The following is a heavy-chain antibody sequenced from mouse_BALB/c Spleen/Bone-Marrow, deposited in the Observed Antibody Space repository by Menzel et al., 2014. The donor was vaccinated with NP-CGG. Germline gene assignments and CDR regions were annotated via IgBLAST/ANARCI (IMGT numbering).Heavy chain of an antibody. CDR2: IWAGGST. J-gene: IGHJ2*01. V-gene: IGHV2-9*02. CDR3: ARGGEFITSAFDY. CDR1: GFSLTSSG. Sequence: QVHVKQSGPGLVSPSQSLSITCTVSGFSLTSSGVHWVRQPPGKGLEWLGVIWAGGSTNYNSALMSRLSISKDNSKSQVFLKMNSLQTDDTAMYYCARGGEFITSAFDYWGQGTTLTVSS. D-gene: IGHD1-2*01.